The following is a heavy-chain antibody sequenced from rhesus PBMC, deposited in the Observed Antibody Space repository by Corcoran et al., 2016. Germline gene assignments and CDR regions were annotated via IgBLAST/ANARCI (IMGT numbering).Heavy chain of an antibody. CDR3: ARGLIDY. V-gene: IGHV4-160*01. J-gene: IGHJ4*01. CDR1: GGSININY. Sequence: QVQLQQWGEGLVKPSETLSLTCAVYGGSININYWSWIRQPPGKGLEWIGRIRSGGGTNYNPSLKSRVTISIDTSKNQFSLKLSSVTAAGTAVYYCARGLIDYWGQGVLVTVSS. D-gene: IGHD4-11*01. CDR2: IRSGGGT.